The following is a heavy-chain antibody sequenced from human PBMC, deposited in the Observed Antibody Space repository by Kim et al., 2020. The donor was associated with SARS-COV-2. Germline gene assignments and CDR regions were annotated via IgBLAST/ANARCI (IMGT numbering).Heavy chain of an antibody. D-gene: IGHD5-12*01. V-gene: IGHV3-23*01. CDR1: GFTFSSYA. CDR3: AKEIGSGYDLNVVY. CDR2: ISGSGGST. Sequence: GGSLRLSCAASGFTFSSYAMSWVRQAPGKGLEWVSAISGSGGSTYYADSVKDRFTISRDNSKNTLYLQMNSLRAEDTAVYYCAKEIGSGYDLNVVYWGQGSLVTVSS. J-gene: IGHJ4*02.